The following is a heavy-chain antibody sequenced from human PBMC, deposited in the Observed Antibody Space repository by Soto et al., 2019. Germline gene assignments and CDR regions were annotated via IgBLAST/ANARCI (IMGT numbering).Heavy chain of an antibody. D-gene: IGHD4-17*01. V-gene: IGHV3-33*01. CDR2: IWYDGSNK. J-gene: IGHJ4*02. CDR3: ARGPNDYGGNSVDY. Sequence: QVQLVESGGGVVQPGRSLRLSCAASGFTFSSYGMHWVRQAPGKGLEWVAVIWYDGSNKYYADSVKGRFTISRDNSKNTLYLQMNSLRAEDTAVYYCARGPNDYGGNSVDYWGQGTLVTVSS. CDR1: GFTFSSYG.